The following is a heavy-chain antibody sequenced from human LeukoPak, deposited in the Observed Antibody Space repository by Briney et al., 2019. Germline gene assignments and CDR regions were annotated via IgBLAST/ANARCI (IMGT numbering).Heavy chain of an antibody. CDR2: MNSDGSIT. Sequence: GGSLRLSCAASGFTFSIYWMDWVRQAPGQGPVWVSNMNSDGSITNYADSVKGRFTISRDNAKNTLYLQMNNLGVEDTGIYYCAKENESPDLWGQGTLVTVSS. V-gene: IGHV3-74*01. CDR3: AKENESPDL. J-gene: IGHJ4*02. D-gene: IGHD3/OR15-3a*01. CDR1: GFTFSIYW.